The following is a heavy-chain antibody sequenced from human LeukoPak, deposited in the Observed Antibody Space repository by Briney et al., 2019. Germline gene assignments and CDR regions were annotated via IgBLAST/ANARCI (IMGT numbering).Heavy chain of an antibody. J-gene: IGHJ5*02. CDR2: INWDGSDA. Sequence: NPGGSQRLSCIDSDFSLRDYYMRWIWQAPGKGLEWVSYINWDGSDASYEDSVKGRFTISRDNAQMSLYLQMDTLMAEDTAVYFFASMSRTGYVESWGQRGIVAASS. CDR3: ASMSRTGYVES. CDR1: DFSLRDYY. V-gene: IGHV3-11*06. D-gene: IGHD5-12*01.